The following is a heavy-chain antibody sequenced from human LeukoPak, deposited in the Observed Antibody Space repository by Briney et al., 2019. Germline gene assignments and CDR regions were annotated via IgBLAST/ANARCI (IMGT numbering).Heavy chain of an antibody. Sequence: GGSLRLSCAASGSTFPTYSMNWVRQAPGKGLEWVSYIGANGAIFHADSVKGRFTISRDNARNSLSLQMNSLRDDDTAIYYCAREGYYGAFDIWGQGRMVTVS. D-gene: IGHD3-10*01. CDR3: AREGYYGAFDI. CDR2: IGANGAI. J-gene: IGHJ3*02. CDR1: GSTFPTYS. V-gene: IGHV3-48*02.